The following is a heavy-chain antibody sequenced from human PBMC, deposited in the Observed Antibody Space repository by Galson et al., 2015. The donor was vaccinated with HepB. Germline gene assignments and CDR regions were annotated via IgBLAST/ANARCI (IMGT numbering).Heavy chain of an antibody. V-gene: IGHV1-8*01. CDR2: MNPNSGNT. CDR1: GYTFTSYD. J-gene: IGHJ6*02. D-gene: IGHD1-1*01. CDR3: ARGGLEGPQGIYYYYGMDV. Sequence: SVKVSCKASGYTFTSYDINWVRQATGQGLEWMGWMNPNSGNTGYAQKFQGRVTMTRNTSISTAYMELSSLRSEDTAVYYCARGGLEGPQGIYYYYGMDVWGQGTTVTVSS.